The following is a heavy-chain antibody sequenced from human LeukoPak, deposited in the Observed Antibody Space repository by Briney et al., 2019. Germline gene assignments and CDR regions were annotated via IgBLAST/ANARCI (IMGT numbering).Heavy chain of an antibody. Sequence: GRSLRLSCAASGFTFSSYGMHWVRQAPGKGLEWVAVISYDGSNKYYADSVKGRFTISRDNSKNTLYLQMNSLRAEDTAVYYCAKDRGGYNWNSGDYWGQGTLVTVSS. CDR2: ISYDGSNK. D-gene: IGHD1-7*01. CDR3: AKDRGGYNWNSGDY. CDR1: GFTFSSYG. J-gene: IGHJ4*02. V-gene: IGHV3-30*18.